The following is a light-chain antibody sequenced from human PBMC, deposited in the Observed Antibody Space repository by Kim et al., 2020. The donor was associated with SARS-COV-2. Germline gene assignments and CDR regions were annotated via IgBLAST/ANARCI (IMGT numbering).Light chain of an antibody. CDR1: QSISNY. V-gene: IGKV1-39*01. J-gene: IGKJ4*01. CDR3: QQSYSTPLT. Sequence: SASVGDRVMITCRESQSISNYLSWYQQKPGKAPNLLIYTASSLHSGVPLRFSGSGSGTDFTLTISSLQPEDFATYYCQQSYSTPLTFGGGTKVEI. CDR2: TAS.